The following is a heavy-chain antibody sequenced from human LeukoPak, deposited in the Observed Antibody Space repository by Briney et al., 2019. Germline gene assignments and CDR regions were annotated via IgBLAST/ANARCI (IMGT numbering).Heavy chain of an antibody. D-gene: IGHD6-13*01. CDR1: GFTFSSYG. CDR3: AKDAKLDDWYFDL. CDR2: VWYDGSNK. Sequence: GGSLRLSCAASGFTFSSYGMHWVRQAPGKGLEWVAFVWYDGSNKYYADSVKGRFTISRDNPKNTLSLQMNRLTPEDTAVYYCAKDAKLDDWYFDLWGRGTQVVVSS. V-gene: IGHV3-30*02. J-gene: IGHJ2*01.